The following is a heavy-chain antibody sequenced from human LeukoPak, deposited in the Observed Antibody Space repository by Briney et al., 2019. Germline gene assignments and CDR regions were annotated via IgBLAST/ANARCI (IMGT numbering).Heavy chain of an antibody. CDR2: SDPEDGER. CDR3: VTGFTTMAVDYFDY. J-gene: IGHJ4*02. D-gene: IGHD5-18*01. CDR1: GKTLTALS. Sequence: ASVKVSCTVSGKTLTALSIHWLRQPPGKGRGWLGGSDPEDGERIYAQMFQGRVTMTEDTSIDTAYMELSSLRSEETAVYYCVTGFTTMAVDYFDYWGQGTLVTVSP. V-gene: IGHV1-24*01.